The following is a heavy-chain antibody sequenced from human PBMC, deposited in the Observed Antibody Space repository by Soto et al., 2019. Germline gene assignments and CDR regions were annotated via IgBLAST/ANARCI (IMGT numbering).Heavy chain of an antibody. CDR2: IDSDDGTT. CDR1: GFDFGEYY. J-gene: IGHJ4*02. V-gene: IGHV3-11*01. D-gene: IGHD2-2*01. Sequence: PGGSLRLSCTASGFDFGEYYMSWIRQAPGKGLEWVSYIDSDDGTTYYTESVKGRFTISRDNAKNSLYLQMNSLRVEDTALYYCVRPYYSSSLFPFDRLGQGTLVTVSS. CDR3: VRPYYSSSLFPFDR.